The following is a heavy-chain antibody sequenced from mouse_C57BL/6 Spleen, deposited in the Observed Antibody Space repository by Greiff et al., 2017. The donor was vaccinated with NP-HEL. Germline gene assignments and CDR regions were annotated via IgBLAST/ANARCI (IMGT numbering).Heavy chain of an antibody. J-gene: IGHJ4*01. D-gene: IGHD1-1*01. CDR1: GFTFSDYY. Sequence: EVMLVESEGGLVQPGSSMKLSCTASGFTFSDYYMAWVRQVPEKGLEWVANINYDGSSTYYLDSLKSRFIISRDNAKNILYLQMSSLKSEDTATYYCARGAYYYGSSYDYAMDYWGQGTSVTVSS. V-gene: IGHV5-16*01. CDR3: ARGAYYYGSSYDYAMDY. CDR2: INYDGSST.